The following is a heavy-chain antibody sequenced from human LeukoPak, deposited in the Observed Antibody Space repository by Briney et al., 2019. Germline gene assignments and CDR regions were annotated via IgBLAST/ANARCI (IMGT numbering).Heavy chain of an antibody. V-gene: IGHV3-30*04. Sequence: GGSLRLSCAASGFTFSSYAMHWVRQAPGKGLEWPAIVWYDGSDKYYADSVKGRFTVSRDNSKNTLYLQMNSLRADDTAVYYCARDLNREDFDYWGQGTLVAVSS. J-gene: IGHJ4*02. CDR2: VWYDGSDK. CDR1: GFTFSSYA. D-gene: IGHD3-9*01. CDR3: ARDLNREDFDY.